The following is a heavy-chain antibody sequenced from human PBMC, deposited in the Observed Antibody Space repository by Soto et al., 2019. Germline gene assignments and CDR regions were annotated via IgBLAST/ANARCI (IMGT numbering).Heavy chain of an antibody. CDR1: GGSISSYY. CDR2: IYYSGST. Sequence: GSLRLSCTVSGGSISSYYWSWIRQPPGKGLEWIGYIYYSGSTNYNPSLKSRVTISVDTSKNQFSLKLSSVTAADTAVYYCAGIVVVPAAIGAFDIWGQGTMVTVSS. J-gene: IGHJ3*02. D-gene: IGHD2-2*01. V-gene: IGHV4-59*01. CDR3: AGIVVVPAAIGAFDI.